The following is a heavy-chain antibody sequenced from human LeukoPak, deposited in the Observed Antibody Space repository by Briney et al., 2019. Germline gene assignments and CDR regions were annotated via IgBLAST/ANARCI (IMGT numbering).Heavy chain of an antibody. CDR1: GGSFSGYY. J-gene: IGHJ4*02. CDR3: ARRGTIFGVLDY. D-gene: IGHD3-3*01. CDR2: INHSGST. V-gene: IGHV4-34*01. Sequence: ASETLSLTCAVYGGSFSGYYWSWIRQPPGKGLEWIGEINHSGSTNYNPSLKSRVTISVDTSKNQFSLKLSSVTAADTAVYYCARRGTIFGVLDYWGQGTLVIVSS.